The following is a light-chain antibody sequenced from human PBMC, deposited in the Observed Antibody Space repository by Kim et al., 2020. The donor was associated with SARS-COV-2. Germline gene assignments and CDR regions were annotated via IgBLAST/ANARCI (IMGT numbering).Light chain of an antibody. CDR3: QSYDSSLRAYV. J-gene: IGLJ1*01. CDR1: SANIGAGYD. CDR2: ANT. Sequence: QTVTITCTGTSANIGAGYDVHWYQHLPGTAPKLLIYANTKRPSGVPYRFSGSKSGPSASLTITGLQAEDEADYYCQSYDSSLRAYVFGTGTKVTVL. V-gene: IGLV1-40*01.